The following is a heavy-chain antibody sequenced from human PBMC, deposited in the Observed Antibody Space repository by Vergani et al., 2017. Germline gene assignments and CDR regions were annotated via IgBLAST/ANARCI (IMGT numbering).Heavy chain of an antibody. Sequence: QVQLQQWGAGLLKPSETLSLTCAVYGGSFSGYYWSWIRQPPGKGLEWIGEINHSGSTNYNPSLKSRVTISVDTSKNQFSLMLISVTAADTAVYYCARHRGIAARRATFPVDYWGQGTLVTVSS. CDR1: GGSFSGYY. CDR3: ARHRGIAARRATFPVDY. V-gene: IGHV4-34*01. D-gene: IGHD6-6*01. J-gene: IGHJ4*02. CDR2: INHSGST.